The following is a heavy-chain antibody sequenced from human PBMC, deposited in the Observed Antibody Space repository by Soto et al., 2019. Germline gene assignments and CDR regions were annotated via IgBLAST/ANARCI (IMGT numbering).Heavy chain of an antibody. Sequence: VASVKVSCKASGYTFTSYAMHWVRQAPGQSLEWMGWINAGNGNTKYSQKFQGRVTITRDTSASTAYMELGSLRSEDTAVYYCARGRKGIAVSGTGVWFDPWGQGTMVTVSS. CDR3: ARGRKGIAVSGTGVWFDP. J-gene: IGHJ5*02. CDR2: INAGNGNT. CDR1: GYTFTSYA. D-gene: IGHD6-19*01. V-gene: IGHV1-3*01.